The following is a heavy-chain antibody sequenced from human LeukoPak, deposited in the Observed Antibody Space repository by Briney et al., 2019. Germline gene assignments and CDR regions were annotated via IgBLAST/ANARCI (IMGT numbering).Heavy chain of an antibody. Sequence: SGGSLRLSCAASGCTFSSYGMHWVRQAPGKGLKWVAFIRYDGSNKYYADSVKGRFTISRDTSKNTLYLQMNSLRADDTAVYYCAKEEQFPGIAAAGTAYWGQGTLVTVSS. CDR2: IRYDGSNK. J-gene: IGHJ4*02. D-gene: IGHD6-13*01. CDR1: GCTFSSYG. CDR3: AKEEQFPGIAAAGTAY. V-gene: IGHV3-30*02.